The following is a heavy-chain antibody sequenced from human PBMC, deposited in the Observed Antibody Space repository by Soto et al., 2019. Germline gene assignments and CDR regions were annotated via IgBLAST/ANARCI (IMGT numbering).Heavy chain of an antibody. Sequence: EVLLSESGGGPVQPGGSLRLSCVDTTSNLKNYAMSWVRQAPGKGLEWVSALTDTGGSTYYAASVKGRFTISRDNSRNTLCLQMERLRVDDTAVYYCAKIKGAITFLHFDTWGKGTLVTVSS. CDR1: TSNLKNYA. D-gene: IGHD3-16*01. CDR2: LTDTGGST. CDR3: AKIKGAITFLHFDT. J-gene: IGHJ4*02. V-gene: IGHV3-23*01.